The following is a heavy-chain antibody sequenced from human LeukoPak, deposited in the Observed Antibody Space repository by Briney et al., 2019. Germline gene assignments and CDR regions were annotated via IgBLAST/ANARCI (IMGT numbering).Heavy chain of an antibody. CDR1: GFTFSTYW. J-gene: IGHJ6*03. Sequence: GGSLRLSCAASGFTFSTYWMSWVRQAPGKGLEWVANIKQDGSEKYYVDSVKGRFTISRDNAKNSLYLQMNSLRAEDAAVYYCARRWYSSTRNNYYYYYMDVWGKGTTVTVSS. CDR2: IKQDGSEK. D-gene: IGHD6-13*01. V-gene: IGHV3-7*01. CDR3: ARRWYSSTRNNYYYYYMDV.